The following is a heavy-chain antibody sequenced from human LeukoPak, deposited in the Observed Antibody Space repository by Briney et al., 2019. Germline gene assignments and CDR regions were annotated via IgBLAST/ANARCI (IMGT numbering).Heavy chain of an antibody. CDR2: IYRSGDT. D-gene: IGHD3-10*01. CDR1: GGSVTSTTYY. V-gene: IGHV4-39*01. Sequence: SETLSLTCTVSGGSVTSTTYYWGWLRQPPGKGLEWIGSIYRSGDTYYNPSLNSRVTISIDTSKNQFSLRLSSVTAADTAVYYCAGPSRGVRFDSWGQGTLVTVSS. J-gene: IGHJ5*01. CDR3: AGPSRGVRFDS.